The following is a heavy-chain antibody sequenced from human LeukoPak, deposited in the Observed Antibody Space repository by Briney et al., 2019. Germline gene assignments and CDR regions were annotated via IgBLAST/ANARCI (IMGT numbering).Heavy chain of an antibody. Sequence: SETLSLTCTVFGDSVTGYYLNWVRQPPGKGLEWIGHIYKIGTTNYNPSLKSRVTISVDTSKNQISLNLSSVTAADTAVYYCARYISSSYFDCWGQGTLVTVSS. V-gene: IGHV4-4*09. D-gene: IGHD6-6*01. CDR1: GDSVTGYY. J-gene: IGHJ4*02. CDR2: IYKIGTT. CDR3: ARYISSSYFDC.